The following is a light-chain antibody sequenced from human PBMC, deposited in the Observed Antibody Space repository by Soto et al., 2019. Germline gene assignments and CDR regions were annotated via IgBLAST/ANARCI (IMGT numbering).Light chain of an antibody. CDR3: MQGSHWPFT. Sequence: DIVITQSPLSLPVTLGQPSSISCRSRQSLVNSAGNTFLNWFHQRPGQSPRRLIYKASNRDSGVADRFSGSGSGTDFTLKISRVEADDVGVYYCMQGSHWPFTFGQGTKVLSK. V-gene: IGKV2-30*01. J-gene: IGKJ2*01. CDR2: KAS. CDR1: QSLVNSAGNTF.